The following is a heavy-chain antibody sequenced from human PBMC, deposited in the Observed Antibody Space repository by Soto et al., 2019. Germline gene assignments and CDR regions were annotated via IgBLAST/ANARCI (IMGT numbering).Heavy chain of an antibody. CDR3: VIDRGFGGLYYQGMDV. V-gene: IGHV3-33*01. CDR1: GFTFSSYG. CDR2: IWYDGSNK. J-gene: IGHJ6*02. D-gene: IGHD3-16*01. Sequence: QVQLVESGGGVVQPGRSLRLSCAASGFTFSSYGMHWVRQAPGKGLEWVAVIWYDGSNKYYADSVKGRFTISRDNYKNMLYKQMNSLRGEDTAVYYCVIDRGFGGLYYQGMDVWGQGTTVTVSS.